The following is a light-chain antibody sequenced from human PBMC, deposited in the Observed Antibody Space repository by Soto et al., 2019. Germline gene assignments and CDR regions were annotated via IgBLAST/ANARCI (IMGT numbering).Light chain of an antibody. CDR1: SSDVGGYNY. J-gene: IGLJ2*01. Sequence: QSALTQPASFSGSPGQSITISCTGTSSDVGGYNYVSGYQQHPGKAPKLMIYDAGIRPSGVSNRFSGSKSGNTASLTISGLQAEDEADYYCSSYTSSSTVVFGGGTKLTVL. CDR2: DAG. V-gene: IGLV2-14*01. CDR3: SSYTSSSTVV.